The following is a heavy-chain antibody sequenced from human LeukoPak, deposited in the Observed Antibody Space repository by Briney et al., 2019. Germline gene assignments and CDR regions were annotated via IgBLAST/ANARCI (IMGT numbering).Heavy chain of an antibody. V-gene: IGHV3-21*01. J-gene: IGHJ2*01. CDR3: ARDGKADYYGSGNPPRYWYFDL. CDR1: GFTFSSYT. Sequence: GGSLRLSCAAFGFTFSSYTMNWVRQAPGKGLEWVSSISSSSSYIYYADSVKDRFTISRDNAKNSLYLQMNSLRAEDTAVYYCARDGKADYYGSGNPPRYWYFDLWGRGTLVTVSS. D-gene: IGHD3-10*01. CDR2: ISSSSSYI.